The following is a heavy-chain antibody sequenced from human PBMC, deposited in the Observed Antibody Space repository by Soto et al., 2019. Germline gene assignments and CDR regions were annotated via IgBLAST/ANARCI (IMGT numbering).Heavy chain of an antibody. D-gene: IGHD1-26*01. V-gene: IGHV3-73*01. J-gene: IGHJ6*02. CDR2: IKNKANNYAT. CDR3: TRLSEGAYYHYGMNV. Sequence: GGSLRLSCAGSGFSFSDYAIHWVRQASGKGLEWVGRIKNKANNYATASAASLKGRFTVSRDDSRNTAYLQMNSLETDDTAVYYCTRLSEGAYYHYGMNVWGQGTTVTVSS. CDR1: GFSFSDYA.